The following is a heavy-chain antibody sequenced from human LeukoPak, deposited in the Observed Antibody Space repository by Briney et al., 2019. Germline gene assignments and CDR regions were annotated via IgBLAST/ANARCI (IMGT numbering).Heavy chain of an antibody. CDR3: ARDPGRSSWYNWFDP. V-gene: IGHV1-2*02. CDR2: INPNSGGT. D-gene: IGHD6-13*01. J-gene: IGHJ5*02. Sequence: GASVKVSCKASGYTFTGYYMHWVRQAPGQGLEWMGWINPNSGGTNYAQKFQGRVTMTRDTSISTAYMELSRLRSDDTAVYYCARDPGRSSWYNWFDPWGQGTLVTVSS. CDR1: GYTFTGYY.